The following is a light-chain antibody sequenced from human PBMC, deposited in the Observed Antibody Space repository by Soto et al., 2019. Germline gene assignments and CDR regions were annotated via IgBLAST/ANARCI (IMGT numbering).Light chain of an antibody. CDR2: GAS. Sequence: EIALTQSPGTRSLSPEERATLSCIASQSVGSSLSSYQQKPGQAPRLLFYGASNRATAIPDRFSGSGFGTDFTLTISSLQPADFAVYHCQQYNNWPTITFGQGTRLEIK. V-gene: IGKV3-11*01. J-gene: IGKJ5*01. CDR3: QQYNNWPTIT. CDR1: QSVGSS.